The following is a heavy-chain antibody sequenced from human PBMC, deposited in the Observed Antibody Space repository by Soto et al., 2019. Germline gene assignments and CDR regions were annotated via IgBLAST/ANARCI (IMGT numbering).Heavy chain of an antibody. V-gene: IGHV3-30*18. D-gene: IGHD3-10*01. J-gene: IGHJ6*02. CDR1: GFTLSDHA. CDR2: TSDDGTNE. Sequence: QVQLVESGGGVVLPGRSLRLSCVTSGFTLSDHAMHWVRQSPGKAPEWVALTSDDGTNEYYADSVKGRFTISRDNSKSTIYLQMSSLRSEDTALYYCAKDRGSGSHFNPRNPEFYNGMDVWGQGTRVTVSS. CDR3: AKDRGSGSHFNPRNPEFYNGMDV.